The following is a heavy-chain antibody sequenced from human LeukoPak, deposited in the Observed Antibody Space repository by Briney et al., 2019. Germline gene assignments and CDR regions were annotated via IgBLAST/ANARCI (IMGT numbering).Heavy chain of an antibody. CDR2: IYPSART. J-gene: IGHJ5*02. Sequence: SQTLSLTCTVSGGSISSGSYYWSWIRQPAGKGLEWIGRIYPSARTYYNPSLKSRVTISVDTSKNQFSLKLSSVTAADTAVYYCARDAPWFDPWGQGTLVTVSS. CDR1: GGSISSGSYY. CDR3: ARDAPWFDP. V-gene: IGHV4-61*02.